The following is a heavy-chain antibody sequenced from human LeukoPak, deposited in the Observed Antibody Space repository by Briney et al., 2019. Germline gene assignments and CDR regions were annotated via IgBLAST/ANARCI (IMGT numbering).Heavy chain of an antibody. CDR1: GGSISSNSYY. Sequence: TSETLSLTCTVSGGSISSNSYYWGWGRQPPGKGLEWMGSIYYSGSTYYNPSLKSRVTISVDTSQNHFSLKLSSVTAADTAVYYCARWGSYGFDYWGQGTLVTVSS. J-gene: IGHJ4*02. D-gene: IGHD5-18*01. CDR2: IYYSGST. CDR3: ARWGSYGFDY. V-gene: IGHV4-39*02.